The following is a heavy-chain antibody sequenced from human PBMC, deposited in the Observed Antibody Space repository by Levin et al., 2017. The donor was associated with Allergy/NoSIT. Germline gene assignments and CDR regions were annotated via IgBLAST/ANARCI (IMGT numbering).Heavy chain of an antibody. CDR2: IRNTANSYST. Sequence: PGGSLRLSCAASGFTFSAHYMDWVRQAPGKGLEWVARIRNTANSYSTEYAASVKGRFTISRDDSKKSLYLLMNSLKTEDTAVYYCARIRLISAAGGRPFDYWGQGTLVTVSS. CDR1: GFTFSAHY. V-gene: IGHV3-72*01. J-gene: IGHJ4*02. D-gene: IGHD2-2*01. CDR3: ARIRLISAAGGRPFDY.